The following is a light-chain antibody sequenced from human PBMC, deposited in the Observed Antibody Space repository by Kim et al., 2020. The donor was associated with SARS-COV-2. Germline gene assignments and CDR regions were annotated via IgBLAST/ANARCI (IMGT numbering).Light chain of an antibody. CDR3: QQRSNWPPFT. V-gene: IGKV3-11*01. Sequence: SPGERATLSCRARQSVSNYLAWYQQKPGQAPRLLIYDASNRATGIPARFSGSGSGTDFTLTISSLEPEDSAVYYCQQRSNWPPFTFGPGTKVDIK. CDR1: QSVSNY. CDR2: DAS. J-gene: IGKJ3*01.